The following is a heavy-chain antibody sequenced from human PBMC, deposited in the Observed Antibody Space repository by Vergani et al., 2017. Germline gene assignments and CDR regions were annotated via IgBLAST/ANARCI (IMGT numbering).Heavy chain of an antibody. Sequence: QVQLVQSGSELKKPGASVKISCKASGYIFTQSVMNWVRQAPGQGPEWMGWINTATGKSTYAQDFTGRFVFSLDTAVNTAYLQISSLKSEDTAIYYGATTTSWCVCDSRVQGTLVTVST. CDR2: INTATGKS. CDR1: GYIFTQSV. V-gene: IGHV7-4-1*02. CDR3: ATTTSWCVCDS. J-gene: IGHJ4*02. D-gene: IGHD2-21*01.